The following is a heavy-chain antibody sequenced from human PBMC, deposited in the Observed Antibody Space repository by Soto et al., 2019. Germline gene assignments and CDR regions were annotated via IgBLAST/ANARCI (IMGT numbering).Heavy chain of an antibody. CDR1: GFTFTSSA. CDR2: IVVGSGNT. CDR3: AAPSLNYYYGMDV. J-gene: IGHJ6*02. V-gene: IGHV1-58*01. Sequence: EASVKVSCKASGFTFTSSAVQWVRQARGQRLEWIGWIVVGSGNTNYAQKFQERVTITRDMSTSTAYMELSSLRSEDTAVYYCAAPSLNYYYGMDVWGQGTTVTVSS. D-gene: IGHD2-15*01.